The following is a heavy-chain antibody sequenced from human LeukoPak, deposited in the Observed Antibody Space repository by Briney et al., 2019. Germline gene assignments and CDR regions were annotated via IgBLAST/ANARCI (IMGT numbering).Heavy chain of an antibody. CDR2: FDPEDGET. V-gene: IGHV1-24*01. D-gene: IGHD2-2*01. J-gene: IGHJ4*02. Sequence: RASVKVSCKVSGYTLTELSMHWVRQAPGKGLEWMGGFDPEDGETIYAQKFQGRVTMTEDTSTDTAYMELSSLRSEDTAVYYCATDIVVVPAAILSDYWGQGTLVTVSS. CDR1: GYTLTELS. CDR3: ATDIVVVPAAILSDY.